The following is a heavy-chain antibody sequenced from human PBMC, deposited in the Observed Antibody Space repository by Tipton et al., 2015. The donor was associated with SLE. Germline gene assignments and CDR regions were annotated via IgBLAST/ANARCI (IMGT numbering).Heavy chain of an antibody. V-gene: IGHV4-59*05. CDR1: GGSIDSDF. CDR3: ARVGIAAALDY. Sequence: TLSLTCSVSGGSIDSDFWSWIRQPPGKGLEWIGSIYYSGSTYYNPSLKSRVTISVDTSKNQFSLKLSSVTAADTAVYYCARVGIAAALDYWGQGTLVTVSS. D-gene: IGHD6-13*01. CDR2: IYYSGST. J-gene: IGHJ4*02.